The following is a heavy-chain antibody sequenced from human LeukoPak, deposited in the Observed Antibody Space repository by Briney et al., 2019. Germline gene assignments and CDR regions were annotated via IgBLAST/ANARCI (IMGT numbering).Heavy chain of an antibody. CDR3: ALGRDGYNFGSFDY. D-gene: IGHD5-24*01. CDR2: INSDGSST. CDR1: GFTFSSYW. Sequence: GGSLRLSCAASGFTFSSYWMHWVRQAPGKGLVWVSRINSDGSSTSYADSVEGRFTISRDNAKNTLYLQMNSLRAEDTAVYYCALGRDGYNFGSFDYWGQGTLVTVSS. V-gene: IGHV3-74*01. J-gene: IGHJ4*02.